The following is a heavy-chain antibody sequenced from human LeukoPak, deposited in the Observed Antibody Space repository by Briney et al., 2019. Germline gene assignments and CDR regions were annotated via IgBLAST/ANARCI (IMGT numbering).Heavy chain of an antibody. CDR1: GFTFDDYG. CDR3: ARDGYYDSSGYYSIDY. D-gene: IGHD3-22*01. Sequence: GGSLRLSCAASGFTFDDYGISWVRLAPGKGLEWVSGINWNGGSTGYADSVKSRFTISRDNAKNSLYLQMNSLRAEDTALYYCARDGYYDSSGYYSIDYWGQGTLVTVSS. J-gene: IGHJ4*02. CDR2: INWNGGST. V-gene: IGHV3-20*04.